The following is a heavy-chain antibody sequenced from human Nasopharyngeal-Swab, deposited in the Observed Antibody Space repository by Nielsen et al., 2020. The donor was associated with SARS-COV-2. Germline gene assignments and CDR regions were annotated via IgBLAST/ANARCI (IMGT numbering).Heavy chain of an antibody. V-gene: IGHV3-23*01. J-gene: IGHJ4*02. Sequence: VRQAPGKGLEWVSAISGSGGSTYYADSVKGRFTISRDNSKNTLYLQMNSVRAEDTAVYYCARNPGAFFDYWGQGTLVTVSS. D-gene: IGHD1-26*01. CDR2: ISGSGGST. CDR3: ARNPGAFFDY.